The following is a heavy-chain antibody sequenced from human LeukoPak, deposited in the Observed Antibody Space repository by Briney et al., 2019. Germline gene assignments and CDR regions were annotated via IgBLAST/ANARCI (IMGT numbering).Heavy chain of an antibody. Sequence: PGGSLRLSCAASGFTFSSYAMHWVRQAPGKGLEYVSAISSNGGSTYYANSVKGRFTISRDNSKNTLYLQMGSLRAEDMAVYYCARDGRRGVLLPTNWFDPWGQGTLVTVSS. D-gene: IGHD3-10*01. J-gene: IGHJ5*02. CDR1: GFTFSSYA. CDR3: ARDGRRGVLLPTNWFDP. CDR2: ISSNGGST. V-gene: IGHV3-64*01.